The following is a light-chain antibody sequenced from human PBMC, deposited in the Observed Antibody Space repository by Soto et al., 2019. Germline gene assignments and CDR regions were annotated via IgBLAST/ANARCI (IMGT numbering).Light chain of an antibody. Sequence: EIVLTQSPGTLSLSAGERVTLSCRSSQSGTGNNLAWYHQQPGQPPRLLMYGSYSRATGVPHRFTGSGAATDFSLTISSLQPEDFAVYYCQYSGDSLSITLGQGTRLEIK. CDR1: QSGTGNN. V-gene: IGKV3-20*01. J-gene: IGKJ5*01. CDR3: QYSGDSLSIT. CDR2: GSY.